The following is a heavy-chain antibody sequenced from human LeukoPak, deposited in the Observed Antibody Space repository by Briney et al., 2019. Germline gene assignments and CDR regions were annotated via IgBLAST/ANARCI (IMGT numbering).Heavy chain of an antibody. D-gene: IGHD2-21*02. V-gene: IGHV4-59*01. Sequence: SSETLSLTCTVSGVSISSYYWSWIRQPPGKGLEWIGYIYYSGSTNYNPSLRSRVTISVDTSKNQFSLKLSSVTAADTAVYYCARAEDCGGDCYHFDYWGQGTLVTVSS. J-gene: IGHJ4*02. CDR2: IYYSGST. CDR3: ARAEDCGGDCYHFDY. CDR1: GVSISSYY.